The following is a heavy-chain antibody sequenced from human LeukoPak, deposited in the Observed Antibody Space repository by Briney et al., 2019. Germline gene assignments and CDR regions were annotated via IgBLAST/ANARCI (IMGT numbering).Heavy chain of an antibody. CDR1: GGSISSSDYY. CDR3: ASRHYYDSSGYYYGLDY. CDR2: IYYSGST. V-gene: IGHV4-30-4*08. J-gene: IGHJ4*02. Sequence: SQTLSLTCTVSGGSISSSDYYWSWIRQPPGKGLEWIGYIYYSGSTYYNPSLKSRVTISVDTSKNQFSLKLSSVTAADTAVYYCASRHYYDSSGYYYGLDYWGQGTLVTVSS. D-gene: IGHD3-22*01.